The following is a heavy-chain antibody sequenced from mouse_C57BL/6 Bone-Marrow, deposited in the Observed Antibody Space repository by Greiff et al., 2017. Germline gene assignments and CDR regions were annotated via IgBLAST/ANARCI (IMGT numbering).Heavy chain of an antibody. V-gene: IGHV1-81*01. CDR2: IYPRSGNT. CDR3: ARRTTVVARNYAMDY. D-gene: IGHD1-1*01. CDR1: GYTFTSYG. Sequence: VKLMESGAELARPGASVKLSCKASGYTFTSYGISWVKQRTGQGLEWIGEIYPRSGNTYYNEKFKGKATLTADKSSSTAYMELRSLTSEDSAVYFCARRTTVVARNYAMDYWGQGTSVTVSS. J-gene: IGHJ4*01.